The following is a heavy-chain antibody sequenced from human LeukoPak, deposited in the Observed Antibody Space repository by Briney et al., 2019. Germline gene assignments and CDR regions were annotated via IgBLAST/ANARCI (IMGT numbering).Heavy chain of an antibody. V-gene: IGHV1-46*01. CDR2: IDPSAGST. Sequence: ASVKLSCKASGYTFTNYYMHWVRQAPGQGLEWMGIIDPSAGSTTYAQKFQGRVTMTRDTSKSTVYMELSGLRSEDTAVYYCASYGSGVQASFDNWGQGTLVTVSS. J-gene: IGHJ4*02. D-gene: IGHD3-10*01. CDR3: ASYGSGVQASFDN. CDR1: GYTFTNYY.